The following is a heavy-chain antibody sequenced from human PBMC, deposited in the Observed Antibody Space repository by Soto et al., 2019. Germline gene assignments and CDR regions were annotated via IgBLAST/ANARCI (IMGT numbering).Heavy chain of an antibody. V-gene: IGHV1-18*01. D-gene: IGHD6-19*01. CDR1: GYTVTGYD. CDR2: INAYNGNT. CDR3: ARDLAVGLFDY. J-gene: IGHJ4*02. Sequence: GASVKVSCEASGYTVTGYDIHWVRQATGQGLEWMGWINAYNGNTKYAQKLQGRVTMTTDTSTSTAYMEVRSLRSDDTAVYYCARDLAVGLFDYWGQGTLVTVSS.